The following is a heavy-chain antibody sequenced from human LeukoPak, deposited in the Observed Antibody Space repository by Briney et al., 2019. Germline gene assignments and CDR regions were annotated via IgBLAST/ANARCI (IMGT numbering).Heavy chain of an antibody. J-gene: IGHJ4*02. CDR2: WYHSVNT. D-gene: IGHD2-21*02. V-gene: IGHV4-38-2*02. CDR1: GYSISSGDY. Sequence: SETLSLACSVAGYSISSGDYWAWMQQTRGKGLWWIGSWYHSVNTYYNPYLESRGTRSLDTSKNQFSLKPTSVPATATDVYYCARDGGDWGQNCGQATLVTVYS. CDR3: ARDGGDWGQN.